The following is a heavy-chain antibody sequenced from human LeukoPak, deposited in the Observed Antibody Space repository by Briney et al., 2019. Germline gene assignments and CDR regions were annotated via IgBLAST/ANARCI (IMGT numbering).Heavy chain of an antibody. V-gene: IGHV3-9*01. CDR3: ARDKCKGSCYEFDN. CDR1: GFTFDDYG. Sequence: GMSLRLSCEASGFTFDDYGMHWVRQGPGKGLERVSGISWNGRSLAYADSVKGRFTISRDNAKKSLYLHVISLRPDDSALYYCARDKCKGSCYEFDNWGQGTLVTVSS. J-gene: IGHJ4*02. CDR2: ISWNGRSL. D-gene: IGHD5-12*01.